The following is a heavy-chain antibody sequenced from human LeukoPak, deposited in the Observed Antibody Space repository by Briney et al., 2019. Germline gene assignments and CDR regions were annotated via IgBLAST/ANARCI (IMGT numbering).Heavy chain of an antibody. J-gene: IGHJ4*02. Sequence: SVKVSCKASGGTFSRYAISWVRQAPGQGLEWMGGITPMFGTANYAQKFQGRVTITADESTSTAYMELSGLRSEDTAMYYCARDAAIYDNSAFYHLWWGQGTLITVSS. CDR1: GGTFSRYA. V-gene: IGHV1-69*13. CDR2: ITPMFGTA. D-gene: IGHD3-22*01. CDR3: ARDAAIYDNSAFYHLW.